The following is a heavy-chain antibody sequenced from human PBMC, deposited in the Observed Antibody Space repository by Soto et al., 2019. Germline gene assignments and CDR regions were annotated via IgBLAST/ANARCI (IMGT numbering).Heavy chain of an antibody. V-gene: IGHV4-4*07. CDR1: DDSFSGYD. CDR3: AREAAETVGDGYWCDP. D-gene: IGHD6-13*01. J-gene: IGHJ5*02. Sequence: SETLSLTCTVSDDSFSGYDWSWLRQPAGKGLEWIGRVYTNGATNYNPSLTSRVTVSVDTSRNQFSLKLRFVTAADTAVYYCAREAAETVGDGYWCDPWGQGTLVTVSS. CDR2: VYTNGAT.